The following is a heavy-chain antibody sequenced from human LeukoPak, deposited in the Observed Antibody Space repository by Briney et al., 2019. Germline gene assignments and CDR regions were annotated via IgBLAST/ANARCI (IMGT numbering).Heavy chain of an antibody. CDR1: GYSISSGYY. V-gene: IGHV4-38-2*01. J-gene: IGHJ5*02. CDR3: AGDKEATGNGRPNWFDP. CDR2: IFQRGYS. Sequence: SETLSLTCAVSGYSISSGYYWGWIRQPPGKGLQWIGSIFQRGYSYYNPSLKSRVTISVDTSRNQFSLKLSSVTAADTAVYYCAGDKEATGNGRPNWFDPWGQGTLVTVSS. D-gene: IGHD6-13*01.